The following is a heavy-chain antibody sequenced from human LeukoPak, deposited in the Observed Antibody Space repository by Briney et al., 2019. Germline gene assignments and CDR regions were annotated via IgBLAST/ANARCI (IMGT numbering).Heavy chain of an antibody. V-gene: IGHV4-39*01. CDR1: GGSISSSSYY. J-gene: IGHJ5*02. D-gene: IGHD4-23*01. Sequence: PSETLSLTCTVSGGSISSSSYYWGWIRQPPGKGLEWIGSIYYSGSTYYNPSLKSRVTISVDTSKNQFSLKLSSVTAADTAVYYCARQGIRWYYQEGWFDPWGQGTLVTVSS. CDR3: ARQGIRWYYQEGWFDP. CDR2: IYYSGST.